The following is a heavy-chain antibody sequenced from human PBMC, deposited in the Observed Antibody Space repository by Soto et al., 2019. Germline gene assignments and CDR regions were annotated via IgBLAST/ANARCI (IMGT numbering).Heavy chain of an antibody. CDR1: GGSISSGGYS. Sequence: SETLSLTCAVSGGSISSGGYSWSWIRQPPGKGLEWIGYIYHSGSTYYNPSLKSRATISVDRSKNQFSLKLSSATAADTAVYYCARVGEPGYSYSGMYVCGQGTTVTVSS. CDR3: ARVGEPGYSYSGMYV. J-gene: IGHJ6*02. V-gene: IGHV4-30-2*01. CDR2: IYHSGST. D-gene: IGHD2-21*01.